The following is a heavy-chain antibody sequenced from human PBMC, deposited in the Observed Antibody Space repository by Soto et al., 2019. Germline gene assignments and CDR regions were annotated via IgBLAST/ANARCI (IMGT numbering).Heavy chain of an antibody. CDR1: GYTFTSYG. Sequence: QVQLVQSGAEVKKPGASVKVSCKASGYTFTSYGISWVRQAPGQGLEWMGWISAYNGNTNYAQKLQGRVTMTTDTSTSTAYMERRSLRSDDTAVYYGARDSSEYYDIWTGWWARVANDYWGQGTLVTVSS. V-gene: IGHV1-18*01. CDR2: ISAYNGNT. CDR3: ARDSSEYYDIWTGWWARVANDY. D-gene: IGHD3-9*01. J-gene: IGHJ4*02.